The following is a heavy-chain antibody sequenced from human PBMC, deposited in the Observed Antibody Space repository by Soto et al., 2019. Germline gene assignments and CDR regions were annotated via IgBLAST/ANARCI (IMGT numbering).Heavy chain of an antibody. CDR2: INSDGSST. J-gene: IGHJ6*02. V-gene: IGHV3-74*01. CDR3: AREYPSPSYYYYGMDV. CDR1: GFTFSSYW. Sequence: PGGSLRLSCAASGFTFSSYWMHWVRQAPGKGLVWVSRINSDGSSTSYADSVKGRFTISRDNAKNTLYLQMNSLRAEDTAVYYSAREYPSPSYYYYGMDVWGQGTTVTVSS. D-gene: IGHD2-2*01.